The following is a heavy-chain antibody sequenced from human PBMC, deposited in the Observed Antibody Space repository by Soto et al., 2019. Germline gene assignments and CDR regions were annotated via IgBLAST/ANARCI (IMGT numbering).Heavy chain of an antibody. D-gene: IGHD3-3*01. V-gene: IGHV3-33*01. Sequence: PGGSLRLSCAASGFTFSSYGMHWVRQAPGKGLEGVAVIWYDGSNKYYADSVKGRFTISRDNSKNTLYLQMNSLRAEDTAVYYCARGRSSGHYDFWSGFTTTYGMDVWGQGTTVTVSS. CDR1: GFTFSSYG. J-gene: IGHJ6*02. CDR3: ARGRSSGHYDFWSGFTTTYGMDV. CDR2: IWYDGSNK.